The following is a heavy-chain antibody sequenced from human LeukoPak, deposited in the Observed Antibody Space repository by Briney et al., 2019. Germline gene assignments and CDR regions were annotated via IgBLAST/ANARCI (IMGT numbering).Heavy chain of an antibody. D-gene: IGHD3-22*01. V-gene: IGHV3-48*03. CDR1: GFTFSSYE. CDR3: AKEKTYYYDSSGYYCDY. J-gene: IGHJ4*02. Sequence: PGGSLRLSCAASGFTFSSYEMNWVRQAPGKGLEWVSYISSSGSTIYYADSVKGRFTISRDNAKNSLYLQMNSLRAEDTAVYYCAKEKTYYYDSSGYYCDYWGQGTLVTVSS. CDR2: ISSSGSTI.